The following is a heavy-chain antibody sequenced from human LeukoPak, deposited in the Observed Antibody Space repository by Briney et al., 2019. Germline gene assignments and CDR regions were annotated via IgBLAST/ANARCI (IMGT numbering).Heavy chain of an antibody. V-gene: IGHV3-23*01. J-gene: IGHJ4*02. CDR2: TGSTGVST. CDR1: GFTFSSYA. D-gene: IGHD2-2*01. CDR3: AKDPGVVPAHYFDY. Sequence: GGSLRLSCAASGFTFSSYAMNWVRHAPGKGLEWVSGTGSTGVSTFYADSVKGRFTVSRDNSKNTLSLQMSSLRAEDTAVYYCAKDPGVVPAHYFDYWGQGTLVTVSS.